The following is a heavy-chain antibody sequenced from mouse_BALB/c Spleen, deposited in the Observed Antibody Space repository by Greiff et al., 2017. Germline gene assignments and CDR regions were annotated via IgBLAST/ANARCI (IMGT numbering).Heavy chain of an antibody. CDR1: GFTFSSYA. CDR3: ASLRLYAMDY. Sequence: EVQGVESGGGLVTPGGSLKLSCAASGFTFSSYAMSWVRQTPEKRLEWVASISSGGSTYYPDSVKGRFTISRDNARNIRYLQMSSLRSEDTAMYYCASLRLYAMDYWGQGTSVTVSA. V-gene: IGHV5-6-5*01. CDR2: ISSGGST. D-gene: IGHD2-12*01. J-gene: IGHJ4*01.